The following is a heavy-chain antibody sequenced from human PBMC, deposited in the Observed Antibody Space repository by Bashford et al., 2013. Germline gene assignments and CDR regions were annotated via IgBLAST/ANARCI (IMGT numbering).Heavy chain of an antibody. V-gene: IGHV3-23*01. D-gene: IGHD3-3*01. CDR3: AKPPPLLGNDLWSGYYLDV. CDR2: ISGSGGST. Sequence: GGSLRLSCAASGFIFATSAMSWVRQAPGKGLEWVSGISGSGGSTYYADSVRGRFTISRDNSKNTLYLQMNSLRAEDTAVYYCAKPPPLLGNDLWSGYYLDVWGKGTTVTVSS. CDR1: GFIFATSA. J-gene: IGHJ6*04.